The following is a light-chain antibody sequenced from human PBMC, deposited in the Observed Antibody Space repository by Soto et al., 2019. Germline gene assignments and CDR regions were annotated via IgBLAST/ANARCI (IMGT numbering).Light chain of an antibody. CDR2: AAS. CDR3: QQRYSSTYT. CDR1: QGIRTY. J-gene: IGKJ2*01. V-gene: IGKV1-17*01. Sequence: DIPTTQSPSSLFASAGDRVNITCRASQGIRTYFGWYQKKPGQDPRRMIYAASRLQSGVPSRFSGSGSETEFTLTLGSLQPEDFATYDGQQRYSSTYTFGRWTKMDIK.